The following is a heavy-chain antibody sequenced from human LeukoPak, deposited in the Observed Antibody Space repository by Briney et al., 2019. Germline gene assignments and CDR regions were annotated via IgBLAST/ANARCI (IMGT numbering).Heavy chain of an antibody. CDR3: SGRDSSRNPWAY. J-gene: IGHJ4*02. V-gene: IGHV3-7*01. CDR2: IRPDGSDN. CDR1: GFTFNTFW. D-gene: IGHD2-2*01. Sequence: GGSLRLSCAASGFTFNTFWMNWVRLAPGRGREWLANIRPDGSDNYYVDSVRGRFTISRDNGKNLVYLEMTSLRVEDTAVYYCSGRDSSRNPWAYWGQGTLVSVSS.